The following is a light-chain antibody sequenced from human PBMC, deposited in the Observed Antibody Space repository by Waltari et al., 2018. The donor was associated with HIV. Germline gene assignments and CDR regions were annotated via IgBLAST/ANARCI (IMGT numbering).Light chain of an antibody. J-gene: IGLJ2*01. Sequence: QSALPQPASVSGYPGQSITISCTGTSRDVGGDTSVSWYQPHPGKAPKLMIYDVSNRPSGVSNRFSGSKSGNTASLTISGLQAEDEADYYCNSYTTSSTLHVVFGGGTKLTVL. V-gene: IGLV2-14*03. CDR3: NSYTTSSTLHVV. CDR2: DVS. CDR1: SRDVGGDTS.